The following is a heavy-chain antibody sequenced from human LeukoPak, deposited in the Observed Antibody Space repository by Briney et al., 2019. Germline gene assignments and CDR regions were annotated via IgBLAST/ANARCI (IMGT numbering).Heavy chain of an antibody. CDR3: ARDYYYGSDY. CDR1: GFTFSSYA. CDR2: ISSNGGST. D-gene: IGHD3-10*01. J-gene: IGHJ4*02. V-gene: IGHV3-64*04. Sequence: PGGSLRLSCSASGFTFSSYAMHWVRQAPGKGLEYVSAISSNGGSTYYADSVKGRFTISRDNSKNTLYLQMDSLRAEDTAVYYCARDYYYGSDYWGQGTLVTVSS.